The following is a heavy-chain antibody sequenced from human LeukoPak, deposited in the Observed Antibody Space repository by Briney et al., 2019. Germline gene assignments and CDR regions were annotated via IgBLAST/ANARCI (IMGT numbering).Heavy chain of an antibody. CDR1: GGSINSYY. D-gene: IGHD5-12*01. CDR3: ARANSGYYLGGFDY. V-gene: IGHV4-59*01. CDR2: IYYSGST. J-gene: IGHJ4*02. Sequence: SETLSLTCTVSGGSINSYYWSWIRQPPGKGLEWIGYIYYSGSTNYNPSLKSRVTISVDTSKNQFSLKLSSVTAADTAVYYCARANSGYYLGGFDYLGQGTLVTVSS.